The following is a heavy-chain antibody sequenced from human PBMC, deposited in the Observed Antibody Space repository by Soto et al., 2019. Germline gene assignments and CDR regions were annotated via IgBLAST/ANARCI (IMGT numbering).Heavy chain of an antibody. D-gene: IGHD3-3*01. Sequence: PGGSLRLSCAASGFTFSSYAMSWVRQAPGKGLEWVSAISGSGGSTYYADSVKGRFTISRDNSKNTLYLQMNSLRAEDTAVYYCAKEGESYDFWSGYRLPYFDYWGQGTLVTVSS. V-gene: IGHV3-23*01. CDR2: ISGSGGST. J-gene: IGHJ4*02. CDR3: AKEGESYDFWSGYRLPYFDY. CDR1: GFTFSSYA.